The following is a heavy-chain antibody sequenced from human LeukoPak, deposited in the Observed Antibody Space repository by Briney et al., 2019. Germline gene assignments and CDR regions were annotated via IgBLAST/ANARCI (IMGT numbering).Heavy chain of an antibody. J-gene: IGHJ4*02. CDR1: GFTFSDYY. CDR2: ISSSGSTI. Sequence: TGGSLRLSXAASGFTFSDYYMSWIRQAPGKGLEWVSYISSSGSTIYYADSVKGRFTISRDNAKNSLYLQMNSLRAEDTAVYYCARADYSSGYYALEYWGQGTLVTVSS. CDR3: ARADYSSGYYALEY. D-gene: IGHD3-22*01. V-gene: IGHV3-11*04.